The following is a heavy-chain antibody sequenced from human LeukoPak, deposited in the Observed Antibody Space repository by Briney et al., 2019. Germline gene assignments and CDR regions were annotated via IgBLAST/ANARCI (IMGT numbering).Heavy chain of an antibody. Sequence: ASVKVSCKASGYTFTSYGISWVRQAPGQGLEWMGWISAYNGNTNYAQKLQGRVTMTTDTSTSTAYMELRSLRSDDTAVYYCARRQPIYGDYVLEYWGQGTLVTVSS. CDR1: GYTFTSYG. CDR2: ISAYNGNT. CDR3: ARRQPIYGDYVLEY. V-gene: IGHV1-18*01. J-gene: IGHJ4*02. D-gene: IGHD4-17*01.